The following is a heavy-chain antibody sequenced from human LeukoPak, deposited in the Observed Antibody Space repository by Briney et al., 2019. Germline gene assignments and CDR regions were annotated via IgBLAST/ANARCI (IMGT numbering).Heavy chain of an antibody. Sequence: GGSLRLSCAASGFTFSSYAMSWVRQAPGKGLEWVAVISYDGSNKYYADSVKGRFTISRDNSKNTLYLQMNSLRAEDTAVYYCAKDYHGFDYWGQGTLVTVSS. D-gene: IGHD2-8*01. CDR3: AKDYHGFDY. CDR2: ISYDGSNK. CDR1: GFTFSSYA. J-gene: IGHJ4*02. V-gene: IGHV3-30*18.